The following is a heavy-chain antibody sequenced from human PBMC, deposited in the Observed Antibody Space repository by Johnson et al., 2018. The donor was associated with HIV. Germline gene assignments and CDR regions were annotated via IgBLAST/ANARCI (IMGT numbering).Heavy chain of an antibody. CDR2: ISYDGSNK. V-gene: IGHV3-30*18. CDR1: GFTFSSYG. J-gene: IGHJ3*02. CDR3: AKEGQYYDFWSGYYRGGAFDI. D-gene: IGHD3-3*01. Sequence: QVQLVESGGGVVQPGRSLRLSCAASGFTFSSYGMHWVRQAPGKGLEWVAVISYDGSNKYYANSVKGRFTISRDNSKNTLYLQMGSLRAEDMAVYYCAKEGQYYDFWSGYYRGGAFDIWGQGTMVTVSS.